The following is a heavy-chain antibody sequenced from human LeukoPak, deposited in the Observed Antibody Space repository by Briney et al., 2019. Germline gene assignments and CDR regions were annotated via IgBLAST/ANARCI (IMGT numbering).Heavy chain of an antibody. V-gene: IGHV3-23*01. J-gene: IGHJ6*03. D-gene: IGHD1-26*01. CDR1: GFTFSSYG. CDR2: ISGSGGST. CDR3: ASDPYSGGYWDYYYYYMDL. Sequence: GALRLSCAASGFTFSSYGMSWVRQAPGKGLEWVSGISGSGGSTYYADSVKGRFTISRDNSKNTLYLQMNSLRAEDTAVYYCASDPYSGGYWDYYYYYMDLWGQGTTVTISS.